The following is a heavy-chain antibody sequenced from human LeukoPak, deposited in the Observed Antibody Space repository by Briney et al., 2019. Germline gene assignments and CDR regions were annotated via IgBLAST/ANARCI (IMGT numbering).Heavy chain of an antibody. CDR1: GFTFSSYA. V-gene: IGHV3-23*01. J-gene: IGHJ4*02. Sequence: GGSLRLSCAASGFTFSSYAMSWVRQAPGKGLEWVSAISGSGGSTYYADSVKGRFTISRDNSKNTLYLQMNGLRAEDTAVYYCANNRRVVVITYYFDYWGQGTLVTVSS. CDR3: ANNRRVVVITYYFDY. D-gene: IGHD3-22*01. CDR2: ISGSGGST.